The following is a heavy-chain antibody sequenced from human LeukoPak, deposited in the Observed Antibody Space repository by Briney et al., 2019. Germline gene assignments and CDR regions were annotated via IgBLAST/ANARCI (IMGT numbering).Heavy chain of an antibody. D-gene: IGHD2-15*01. Sequence: GGSLRLSCAASGFTFSSYGMHWVRQAPGKGLEWVAVISYDGSNKYYADSAKGRFTISRDNSKNTLYLQMNSLRAEDTAVYYCAKGSGPSKGYFDYWGQGTLVTVSS. J-gene: IGHJ4*02. CDR3: AKGSGPSKGYFDY. CDR2: ISYDGSNK. V-gene: IGHV3-30*18. CDR1: GFTFSSYG.